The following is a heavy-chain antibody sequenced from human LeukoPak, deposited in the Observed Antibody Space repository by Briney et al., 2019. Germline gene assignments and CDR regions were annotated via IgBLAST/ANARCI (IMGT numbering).Heavy chain of an antibody. V-gene: IGHV3-30*18. CDR3: AKDFLAAAGYFDY. CDR2: ISYDGSNK. J-gene: IGHJ4*02. Sequence: GGCLRLSCAASVFTLSSYCMHWVRQARCKGREWVAVISYDGSNKYYGDSVKGRFTMSRDNSKNTLYLQMNSLRAEDTAVYYCAKDFLAAAGYFDYWGQGTLVTVSS. D-gene: IGHD6-13*01. CDR1: VFTLSSYC.